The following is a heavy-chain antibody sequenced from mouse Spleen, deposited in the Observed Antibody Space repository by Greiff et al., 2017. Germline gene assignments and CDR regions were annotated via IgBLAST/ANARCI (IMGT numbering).Heavy chain of an antibody. D-gene: IGHD2-14*01. CDR1: GYTFTSYW. Sequence: QVQLQQPGAELVRPGTSVKLSCKASGYTFTSYWMHWVKQRPGQGLEWIGVIDPSDSYTNYNQKFKGKATLTVDTSSSTAYMQLSSLTSEDSAVYYCARGGVPRGDYFDYWGQGTTLTVSS. J-gene: IGHJ2*01. V-gene: IGHV1-59*01. CDR3: ARGGVPRGDYFDY. CDR2: IDPSDSYT.